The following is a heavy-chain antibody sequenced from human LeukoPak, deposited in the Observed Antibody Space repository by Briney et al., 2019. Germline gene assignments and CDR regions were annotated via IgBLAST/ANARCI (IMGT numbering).Heavy chain of an antibody. CDR1: GGSLCGYS. Sequence: SETLSLTCAVYGGSLCGYSWSWIRQPPGKGLEWIGEINHSGSTNYNPSFKSRVTISVGTSKNQFSLKLSSVTAADTAVYYCAKWGIGNNWDIDDHWGQGTLVTVSS. D-gene: IGHD1-1*01. V-gene: IGHV4-34*01. CDR3: AKWGIGNNWDIDDH. CDR2: INHSGST. J-gene: IGHJ4*02.